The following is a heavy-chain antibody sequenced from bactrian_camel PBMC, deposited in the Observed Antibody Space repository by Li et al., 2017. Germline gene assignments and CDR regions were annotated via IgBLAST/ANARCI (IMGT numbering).Heavy chain of an antibody. Sequence: DVQLVESGGGSVQAGESLRLSCVGSRFTNFVAWFRQVPGKEREPVASIYNRGGHTFYAEGVEGRFTISRDNAKNTVYLQMNNLQPEDTATYYCAEGRGSRGEHCYSLNYWGQGTQVTVS. J-gene: IGHJ4*01. V-gene: IGHV3S40*01. D-gene: IGHD6*01. CDR1: RFTNF. CDR3: AEGRGSRGEHCYSLNY. CDR2: IYNRGGHT.